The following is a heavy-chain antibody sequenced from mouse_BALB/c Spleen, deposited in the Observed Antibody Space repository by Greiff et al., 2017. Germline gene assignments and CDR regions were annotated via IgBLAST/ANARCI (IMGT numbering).Heavy chain of an antibody. CDR3: ARSYYGSKAWFAY. CDR2: INPGSGGT. V-gene: IGHV1-54*01. J-gene: IGHJ3*01. Sequence: QVQLQQSGAEMVRPGTSVKVSCKASGYAFTNYLIEWVKQRPGQGLEWIGVINPGSGGTNYNEKFKGKATLTADKSSSTAYMQLSSLTSDDSAVYFCARSYYGSKAWFAYWGQGTLVTVSA. D-gene: IGHD1-1*01. CDR1: GYAFTNYL.